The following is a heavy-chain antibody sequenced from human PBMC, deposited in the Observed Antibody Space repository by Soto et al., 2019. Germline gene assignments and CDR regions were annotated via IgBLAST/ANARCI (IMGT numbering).Heavy chain of an antibody. V-gene: IGHV1-2*02. Sequence: ALVKVDCKTAGYAFTGDYGRCVRKATGQGLEWMGWINPNSGGTNYAQKFQGRVTMTRDTSISTAYMELSRLRSDDTAVYYCARHANVDPGMVISGQ. CDR1: GYAFTGDY. CDR2: INPNSGGT. D-gene: IGHD5-12*01. CDR3: ARHANVDPGMVI. J-gene: IGHJ6*02.